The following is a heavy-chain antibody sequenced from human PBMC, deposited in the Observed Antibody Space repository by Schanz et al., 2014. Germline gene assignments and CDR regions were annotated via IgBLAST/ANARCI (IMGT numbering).Heavy chain of an antibody. CDR3: ARDDSPSTKPFDS. CDR1: GFTFSSYA. V-gene: IGHV3-30*04. CDR2: TSSDGSLK. Sequence: QVQLVESGGGVVQPGRSLRLSCAASGFTFSSYAVHWVRQAPDKGLVWVAVTSSDGSLKYYADSVKGRFTISRDNAKNSLYLQMNSLRAEDTAVYYCARDDSPSTKPFDSWGQGTLVSVSS. D-gene: IGHD2-21*01. J-gene: IGHJ4*02.